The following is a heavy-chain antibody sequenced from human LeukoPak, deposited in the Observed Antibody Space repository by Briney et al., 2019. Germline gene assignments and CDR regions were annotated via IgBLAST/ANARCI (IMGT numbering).Heavy chain of an antibody. CDR2: IYYTGKI. Sequence: SETLSLTCAVSGGSINSHYWGWIRQPPGKGLQWIGDIYYTGKINYSPSLKSRVTITLDTSKDHLSLNLTSVLAADTALYYCVRRDTGWNYFDYWGQGILVTVSS. CDR1: GGSINSHY. V-gene: IGHV4-59*08. D-gene: IGHD6-19*01. J-gene: IGHJ4*02. CDR3: VRRDTGWNYFDY.